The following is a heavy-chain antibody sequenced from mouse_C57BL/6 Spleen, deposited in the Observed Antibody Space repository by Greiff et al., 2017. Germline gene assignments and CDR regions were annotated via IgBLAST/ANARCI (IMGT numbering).Heavy chain of an antibody. CDR2: IYPGDGDT. Sequence: QVQLQQSGAELVKPGASVKISCKASGYAFSSYWMNWVKQRPGKGLEWIGQIYPGDGDTNYNGKFKGKATLTADKSSSTAYMQLSSLTSEDSAVYFCARGELGYAMDYWGQGTSVTVSS. D-gene: IGHD4-1*01. J-gene: IGHJ4*01. V-gene: IGHV1-80*01. CDR1: GYAFSSYW. CDR3: ARGELGYAMDY.